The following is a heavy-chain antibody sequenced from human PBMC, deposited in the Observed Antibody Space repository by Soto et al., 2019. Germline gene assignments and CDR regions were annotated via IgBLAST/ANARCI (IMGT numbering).Heavy chain of an antibody. CDR2: IYYIGNP. Sequence: SETLSLTCSVSGGSISSGSYSWGWIRQPPGKGLEWIGTIYYIGNPYYTPSLKSRLTISVDTSKNQLSLKLSSVTAAATAVYYWAKAMTTVITIDSWGREPWSPSPQ. D-gene: IGHD4-17*01. CDR3: AKAMTTVITIDS. V-gene: IGHV4-39*07. J-gene: IGHJ4*02. CDR1: GGSISSGSYS.